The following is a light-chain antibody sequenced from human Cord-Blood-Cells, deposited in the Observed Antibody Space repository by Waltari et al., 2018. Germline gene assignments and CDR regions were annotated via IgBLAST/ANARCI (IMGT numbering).Light chain of an antibody. Sequence: QSALTQPASVSGSPGQSITIPCTGTSSDVGGYNFLPWYQHHPGKAPKLMIYEVSNRPSGVSNRFSGSKSGNTASLTISGLQAEDEADYYCSSYTSSSTYVFGTGTKVTVL. CDR3: SSYTSSSTYV. J-gene: IGLJ1*01. CDR2: EVS. V-gene: IGLV2-14*01. CDR1: SSDVGGYNF.